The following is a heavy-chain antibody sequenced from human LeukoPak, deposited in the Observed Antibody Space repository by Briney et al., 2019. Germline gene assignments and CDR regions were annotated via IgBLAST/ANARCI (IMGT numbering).Heavy chain of an antibody. D-gene: IGHD3-16*01. CDR3: ARATGTWGHDGFDI. J-gene: IGHJ3*02. V-gene: IGHV1-18*01. Sequence: ASVKASCKAYGYTFMSHGISWVRQAPGQGLEWMGWISGDSSNTNYAQRLQGRVTMTTDTSTTTAYMELRSLRSDDTAVYYCARATGTWGHDGFDIWGQGTMVTVSS. CDR1: GYTFMSHG. CDR2: ISGDSSNT.